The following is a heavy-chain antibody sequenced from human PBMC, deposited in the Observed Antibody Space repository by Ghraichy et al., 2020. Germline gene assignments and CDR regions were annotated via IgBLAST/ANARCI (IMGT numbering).Heavy chain of an antibody. V-gene: IGHV1-69*13. Sequence: SVKVSCKASGGTFSSYAISWVRQAPGQGLEWMGGIIPIFGTANYAQKFQGRVTITADESTSTAYMELSSLRSEDTAVYYCARDEIFVGATVSFGYWGQGTLVTVSS. CDR2: IIPIFGTA. J-gene: IGHJ4*02. CDR1: GGTFSSYA. CDR3: ARDEIFVGATVSFGY. D-gene: IGHD1-26*01.